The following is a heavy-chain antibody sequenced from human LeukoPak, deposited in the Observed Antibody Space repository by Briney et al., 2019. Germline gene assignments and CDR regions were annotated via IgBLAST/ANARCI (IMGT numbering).Heavy chain of an antibody. CDR3: ARASDVDTATPFDYYYGMDV. V-gene: IGHV1-69*13. J-gene: IGHJ6*02. D-gene: IGHD5-18*01. CDR2: IIPIFGTA. Sequence: GASVEVSCKASGGTFSSYAISWVRQAPGQGLEWMGGIIPIFGTANYAQKFQGRVTITADESTSTAYMELSSLRSEDTAVYYCARASDVDTATPFDYYYGMDVWGQGTTVTVSS. CDR1: GGTFSSYA.